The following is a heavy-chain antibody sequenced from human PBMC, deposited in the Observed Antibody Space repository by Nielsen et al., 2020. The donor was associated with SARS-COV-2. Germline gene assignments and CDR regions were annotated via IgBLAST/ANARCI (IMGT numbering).Heavy chain of an antibody. Sequence: SATLSLTCSVYGRSFSGYYWSWIRQPPGKGLEWIGEINHSGSTNYNPSLKSRVTISVNTSKNQFSLKLSSVTAADTAVYYCARGLGPSDYWGQGTLVTVSS. CDR2: INHSGST. CDR1: GRSFSGYY. CDR3: ARGLGPSDY. J-gene: IGHJ4*02. D-gene: IGHD7-27*01. V-gene: IGHV4-34*01.